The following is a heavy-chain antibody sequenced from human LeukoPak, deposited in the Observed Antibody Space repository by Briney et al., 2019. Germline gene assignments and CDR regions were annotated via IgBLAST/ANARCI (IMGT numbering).Heavy chain of an antibody. D-gene: IGHD7-27*01. CDR2: IKQDGSEK. CDR3: ARDSNWVNDY. Sequence: GGSLRLSCAASGFTFSTYWMSWVRQAPGERLEWVANIKQDGSEKYYVDSVKGRFTISRDNAKKSLYLQMNSLRAEDTAVYYCARDSNWVNDYWGQGTLVTVSS. V-gene: IGHV3-7*01. CDR1: GFTFSTYW. J-gene: IGHJ4*02.